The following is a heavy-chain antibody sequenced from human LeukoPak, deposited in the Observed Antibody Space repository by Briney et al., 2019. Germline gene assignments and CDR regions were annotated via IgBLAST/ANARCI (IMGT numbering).Heavy chain of an antibody. V-gene: IGHV3-11*01. Sequence: PGGSLRLSCVGSGFNFSDYYMSWIRQAPGKGLEWISYISPNDVNRCYMDAVKGRFTVSRDNAKNSLFLQMKSLRVEDTAVYYCAGSGSPGDYWGQGTLVTVSS. D-gene: IGHD3-10*01. CDR3: AGSGSPGDY. CDR2: ISPNDVNR. J-gene: IGHJ4*02. CDR1: GFNFSDYY.